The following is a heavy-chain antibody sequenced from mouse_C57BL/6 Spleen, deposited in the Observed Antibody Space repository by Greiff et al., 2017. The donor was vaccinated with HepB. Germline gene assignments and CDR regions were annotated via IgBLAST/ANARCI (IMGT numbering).Heavy chain of an antibody. D-gene: IGHD1-1*01. V-gene: IGHV1-26*01. CDR3: ARRTVVDWYFDV. J-gene: IGHJ1*03. Sequence: EVQLQQSGPELVKPGASVKISCKASGYTFTDYYMNWVKQSHGKSLEWIGDINPNNGGTSYNQKFKGKATLTVDKSSSTAYMERRSLTSEDSAVYYCARRTVVDWYFDVWGTGTTVTVSS. CDR1: GYTFTDYY. CDR2: INPNNGGT.